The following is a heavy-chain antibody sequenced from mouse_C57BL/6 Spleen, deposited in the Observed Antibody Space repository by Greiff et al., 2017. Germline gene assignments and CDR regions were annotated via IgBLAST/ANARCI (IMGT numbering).Heavy chain of an antibody. CDR2: IRLKSDNYAT. V-gene: IGHV6-3*01. D-gene: IGHD4-1*01. CDR3: TELTVH. J-gene: IGHJ2*01. Sequence: EVQLQESGGGLVQPGGSMQLSCVASGFTFSNYWMNWVRQSPEKGLEWVAQIRLKSDNYATHYAESVIGRFTISRDASKSSVYLQLTNLRAEDTGIYYCTELTVHWGQGTTLTVSS. CDR1: GFTFSNYW.